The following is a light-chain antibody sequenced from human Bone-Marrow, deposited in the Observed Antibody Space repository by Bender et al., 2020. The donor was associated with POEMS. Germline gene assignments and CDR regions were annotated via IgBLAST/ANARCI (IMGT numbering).Light chain of an antibody. CDR1: SSDVGSYDF. Sequence: QSALTQPASVSGSPGQSITISCTGTSSDVGSYDFVSWYQQLPGLAPKLIIYDDSNRPSGISDRFSGSKSGNTASLTISGLQAEDEGDYYCSSYTSSITLVFGGGTKVTVL. J-gene: IGLJ3*02. CDR2: DDS. CDR3: SSYTSSITLV. V-gene: IGLV2-14*03.